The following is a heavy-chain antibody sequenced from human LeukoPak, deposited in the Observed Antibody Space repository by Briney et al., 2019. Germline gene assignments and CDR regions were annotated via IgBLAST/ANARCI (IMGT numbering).Heavy chain of an antibody. CDR2: IKQDGSEK. CDR1: GFTFSSYW. Sequence: GGSLRLSCAASGFTFSSYWMSWVRQAPGKGLEWVANIKQDGSEKYYVDSVKGRFTISRDSAKNSLYLQMNSLRAEDTAVYYCARLTTEGCFDRWGRGTLVTVSS. J-gene: IGHJ2*01. V-gene: IGHV3-7*01. D-gene: IGHD4-11*01. CDR3: ARLTTEGCFDR.